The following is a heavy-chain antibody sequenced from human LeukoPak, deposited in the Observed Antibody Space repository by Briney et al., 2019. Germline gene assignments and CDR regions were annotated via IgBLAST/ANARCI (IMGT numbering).Heavy chain of an antibody. D-gene: IGHD5-12*01. CDR1: GGSISSSSYY. CDR3: ARASWLPQTRNYYYMDV. Sequence: SETLSLTCTVSGGSISSSSYYWGWIRQPPGTGLEWIGSIYYSGSTYYNPSLKSRVTISEDTSKNQFSLKLSSVTAADTAMYYCARASWLPQTRNYYYMDVWGKGTTVTISS. J-gene: IGHJ6*03. CDR2: IYYSGST. V-gene: IGHV4-39*07.